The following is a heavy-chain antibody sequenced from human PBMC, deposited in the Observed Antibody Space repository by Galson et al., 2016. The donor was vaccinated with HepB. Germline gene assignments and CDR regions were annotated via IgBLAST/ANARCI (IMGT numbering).Heavy chain of an antibody. CDR2: IAYGGRAN. CDR1: GFRFSNFG. Sequence: SLRLSCADSGFRFSNFGMHWVRQAPGKGLQWVAVIAYGGRANYYADSVKGRFTISRDDSKNMMYLQMDSQRTEDTAVYYCAKETTQYISGWGFDYWGQGTLVTVSS. D-gene: IGHD6-19*01. CDR3: AKETTQYISGWGFDY. V-gene: IGHV3-30*18. J-gene: IGHJ4*02.